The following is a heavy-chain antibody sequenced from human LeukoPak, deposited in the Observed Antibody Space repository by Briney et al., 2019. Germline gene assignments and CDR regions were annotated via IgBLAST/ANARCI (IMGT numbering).Heavy chain of an antibody. CDR1: GFTFSSYT. Sequence: GGSLRLSCAASGFTFSSYTMNWVRQAPGKGLEWVSSISYSISYMYYADSVKGRFTISRDNAKNSLYLQMNSLRAEDTAVYYCARGHEGYWFDPWGQGTLVTVSS. CDR2: ISYSISYM. J-gene: IGHJ5*02. V-gene: IGHV3-21*01. CDR3: ARGHEGYWFDP.